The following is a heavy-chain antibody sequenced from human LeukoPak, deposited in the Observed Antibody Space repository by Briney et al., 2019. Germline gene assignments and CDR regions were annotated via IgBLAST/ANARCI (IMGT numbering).Heavy chain of an antibody. CDR2: FDPEDGET. V-gene: IGHV1-24*01. CDR1: GYTLTELS. D-gene: IGHD3-3*01. J-gene: IGHJ3*02. CDR3: ATDQEYDFWSGRFQGAFDI. Sequence: ASVKVSCKVSGYTLTELSMHWVRQAPGKGLELMGGFDPEDGETIYAQKFQGRVTRTEDTSTDTAYMELSSVRSEDTAVYYCATDQEYDFWSGRFQGAFDIWGQGTMVTVSS.